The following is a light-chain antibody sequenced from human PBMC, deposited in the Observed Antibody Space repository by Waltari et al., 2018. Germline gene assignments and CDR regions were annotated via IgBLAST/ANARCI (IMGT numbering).Light chain of an antibody. CDR2: DVT. CDR3: CSYAGSPTFVV. J-gene: IGLJ2*01. Sequence: QSALTQPRSVSGSLGQSVTISCTGTSRDIGRYKFISWYQQHPGKVPKLTIYDVTERPSGVPHRFSASKSGNTASLTISGLQAEDEADYYCCSYAGSPTFVVFGGGTKLTVL. V-gene: IGLV2-11*01. CDR1: SRDIGRYKF.